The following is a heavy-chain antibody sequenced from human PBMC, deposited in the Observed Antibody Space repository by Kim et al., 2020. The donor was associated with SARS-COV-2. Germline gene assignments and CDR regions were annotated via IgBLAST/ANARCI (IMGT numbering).Heavy chain of an antibody. CDR2: IDPSDSYT. CDR1: GYSFTSYW. D-gene: IGHD2-2*01. CDR3: AGDIVVVPAANYYYYYGMDV. V-gene: IGHV5-10-1*01. J-gene: IGHJ6*02. Sequence: GESLKISCKGSGYSFTSYWISWVRQMPGKGLEWMGRIDPSDSYTNYSPSFQGHVTISADKSISTAYLQWSSLKASDTAMYYCAGDIVVVPAANYYYYYGMDVWGQGTTVTVSS.